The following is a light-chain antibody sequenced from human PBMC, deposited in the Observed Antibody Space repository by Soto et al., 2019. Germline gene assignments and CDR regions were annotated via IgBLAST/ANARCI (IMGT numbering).Light chain of an antibody. CDR1: SSNIGNNY. CDR3: GTWDTTMSGLL. V-gene: IGLV1-51*01. J-gene: IGLJ2*01. CDR2: DNN. Sequence: QSVLTQSPSVSAAPGQKVTISCSGSSSNIGNNYVSWYQQLPGTAPKLLIYDNNKRPSGIPDRFSGSRSGTSATLAITGLQTGDEADYICGTWDTTMSGLLFGGGTKVTVL.